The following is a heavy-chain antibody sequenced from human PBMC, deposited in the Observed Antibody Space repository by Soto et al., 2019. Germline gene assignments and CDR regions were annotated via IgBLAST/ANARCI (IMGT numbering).Heavy chain of an antibody. CDR2: INTNGVNT. D-gene: IGHD6-19*01. Sequence: EVQLVESGGGLVQPGGSLRLSCAASGFTFSGYSMFWVRQAPGKGLEYVSAINTNGVNTFYAKSVKGRFTISRDNSKNTMYLQMGSLRAEDMAVYYCARGRVEDSSGWATYFDYWGQVTLGTVSS. CDR1: GFTFSGYS. J-gene: IGHJ4*02. CDR3: ARGRVEDSSGWATYFDY. V-gene: IGHV3-64*01.